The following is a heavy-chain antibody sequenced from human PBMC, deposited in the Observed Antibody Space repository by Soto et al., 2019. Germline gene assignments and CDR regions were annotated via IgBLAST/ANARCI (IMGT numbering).Heavy chain of an antibody. V-gene: IGHV4-39*01. CDR2: IYYSGST. J-gene: IGHJ4*02. CDR3: ASRMEAVAGSPYDY. Sequence: QLQLQESGPGLVKPSETLSLTCTVSGGSISSSSYYWGWIRQPPGKGLEWIGSIYYSGSTYYNPSLKSRVTISVDTSKNQFSLKLSSVTAADTAVYYCASRMEAVAGSPYDYWGQGTLVTVSS. CDR1: GGSISSSSYY. D-gene: IGHD6-19*01.